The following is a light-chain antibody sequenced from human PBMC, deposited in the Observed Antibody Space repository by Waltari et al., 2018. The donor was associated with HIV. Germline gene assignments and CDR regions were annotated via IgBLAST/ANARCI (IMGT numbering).Light chain of an antibody. Sequence: SYVLTQPPSVSVAPGKTARITCGGNNIGRKSVRWYQQKPGQAPVLVIYDDSDRPSGLPERFSGSNSGNTATLTISRVEAGDEADYYCQVWDSSSDVVFGGGTKLTVL. CDR2: DDS. V-gene: IGLV3-21*04. CDR1: NIGRKS. J-gene: IGLJ2*01. CDR3: QVWDSSSDVV.